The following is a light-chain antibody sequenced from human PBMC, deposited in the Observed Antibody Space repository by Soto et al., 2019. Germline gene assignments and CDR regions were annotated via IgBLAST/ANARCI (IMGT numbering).Light chain of an antibody. CDR2: DLS. V-gene: IGLV2-14*01. CDR3: SSYTSSSTPYYV. Sequence: QSVLTQPASVSGSPGQSITISCTGTSSDVGGYNYVSWYQQHPGKAPKLMIYDLSNRPSGVSNRFSGSKSGNTASLTISGVQAEDEADYYCSSYTSSSTPYYVFGTGTKVTVL. J-gene: IGLJ1*01. CDR1: SSDVGGYNY.